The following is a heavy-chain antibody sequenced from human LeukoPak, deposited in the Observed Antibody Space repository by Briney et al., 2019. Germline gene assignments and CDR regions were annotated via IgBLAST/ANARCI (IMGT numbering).Heavy chain of an antibody. Sequence: SETLSLTCAVYGGSFSGYYWSWIRQPPGKGLEWIGEINHSGSTNYNPSLKSRVTISVDTSKNQFSLKLSSVTAADTAVYDCVRESSSNRTPFDYWGQGTLVTVSS. CDR2: INHSGST. D-gene: IGHD4-11*01. J-gene: IGHJ4*02. V-gene: IGHV4-34*01. CDR3: VRESSSNRTPFDY. CDR1: GGSFSGYY.